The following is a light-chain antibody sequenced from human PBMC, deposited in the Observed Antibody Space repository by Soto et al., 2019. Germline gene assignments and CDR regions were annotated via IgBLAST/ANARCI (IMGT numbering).Light chain of an antibody. V-gene: IGKV3-20*01. CDR2: GAS. CDR3: QQYGSSPT. Sequence: EIVLTQSPGTLSLSPGERATLSCRASQGVSSGYLAWYQQNPGQAPRLLIYGASSRATGIPDRFSGSGSGTDFTLTISRLEPEDFAVYYCQQYGSSPTFGQGTKVDI. CDR1: QGVSSGY. J-gene: IGKJ1*01.